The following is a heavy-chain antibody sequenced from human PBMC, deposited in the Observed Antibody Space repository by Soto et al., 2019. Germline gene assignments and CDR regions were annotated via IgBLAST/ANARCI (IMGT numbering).Heavy chain of an antibody. Sequence: KFQGRVTITRDTSASTAYMELSSLRSEDTAVYYCARVYGSGSYFTFAFDIWGQGTMVTVSS. V-gene: IGHV1-3*01. CDR3: ARVYGSGSYFTFAFDI. D-gene: IGHD3-10*01. J-gene: IGHJ3*02.